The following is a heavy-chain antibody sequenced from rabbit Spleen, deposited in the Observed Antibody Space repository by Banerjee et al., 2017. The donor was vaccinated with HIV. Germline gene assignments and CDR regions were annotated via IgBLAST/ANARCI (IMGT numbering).Heavy chain of an antibody. D-gene: IGHD1-1*01. CDR3: ARDDADAGYYQFVL. CDR2: IYVGATDGA. CDR1: GVSFSSGYD. Sequence: QEQLVESGGGLVKPGASLTLTCIASGVSFSSGYDMCWVRQTPGKGLEWIACIYVGATDGAYYATWAKGRFTISKTSSTTVTLQMTSLTAADTATYFCARDDADAGYYQFVLWGQGTLVTVS. V-gene: IGHV1S45*01. J-gene: IGHJ3*01.